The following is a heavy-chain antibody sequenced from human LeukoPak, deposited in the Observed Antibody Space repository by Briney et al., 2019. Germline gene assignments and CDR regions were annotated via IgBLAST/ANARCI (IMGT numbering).Heavy chain of an antibody. CDR2: ISGSGGST. CDR3: AKDRGGMDYYDSSGYGY. Sequence: QSGGSLRLSCAASGFTFSSYAMSWVRQAPGKGLEWVSAISGSGGSTYYADSVKGRFTISRDNSKNTLYLQMNSLRAEDTAVYYCAKDRGGMDYYDSSGYGYWGQGTLVTVSS. J-gene: IGHJ4*02. V-gene: IGHV3-23*01. CDR1: GFTFSSYA. D-gene: IGHD3-22*01.